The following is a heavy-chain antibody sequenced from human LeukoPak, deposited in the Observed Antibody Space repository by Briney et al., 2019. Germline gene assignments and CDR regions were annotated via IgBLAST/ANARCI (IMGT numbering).Heavy chain of an antibody. V-gene: IGHV1-2*02. Sequence: SVKVSCKASGYTFTGYYMHWVRQAPGQGLEWMGWINPNSGGTNYAQKFQGRVTMTRDTSISTAYMELSRLRSDDTAVYYCARVGKDCSGGSCYSGYYYYYMDVWGKGTTVTVSS. CDR2: INPNSGGT. D-gene: IGHD2-15*01. J-gene: IGHJ6*03. CDR3: ARVGKDCSGGSCYSGYYYYYMDV. CDR1: GYTFTGYY.